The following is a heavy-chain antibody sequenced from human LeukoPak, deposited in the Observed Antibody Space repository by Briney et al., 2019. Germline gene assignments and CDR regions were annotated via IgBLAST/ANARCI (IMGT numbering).Heavy chain of an antibody. D-gene: IGHD6-19*01. J-gene: IGHJ4*02. CDR1: GYTFTSYD. Sequence: GASVKVSCKASGYTFTSYDINWVRQATGQRLEWMGWMNPNSGNTGYAQKFQGRVTMARNTSISTAYMELSSLRSEDTAVYYCARTMSSSDWYYFDYWGQGTLVTVSS. CDR2: MNPNSGNT. V-gene: IGHV1-8*01. CDR3: ARTMSSSDWYYFDY.